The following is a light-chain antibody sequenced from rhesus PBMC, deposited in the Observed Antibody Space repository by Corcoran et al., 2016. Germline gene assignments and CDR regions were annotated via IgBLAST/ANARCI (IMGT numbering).Light chain of an antibody. CDR3: LQYNSDPYS. CDR2: KAS. Sequence: DIQMTQSPSSLSASVGDRVTITCRASQGISTYLNWYQQKPGKAPKRLIYKASSWESGVPSRFSGSGSGKDFTLNISRRQPEDFATYYCLQYNSDPYSFGQETKVEIK. CDR1: QGISTY. J-gene: IGKJ2*01. V-gene: IGKV1-43*02.